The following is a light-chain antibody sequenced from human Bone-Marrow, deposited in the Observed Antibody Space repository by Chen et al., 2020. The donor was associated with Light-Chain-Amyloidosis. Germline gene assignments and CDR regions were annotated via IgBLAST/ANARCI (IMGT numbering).Light chain of an antibody. J-gene: IGLJ2*01. CDR1: DLPTQY. CDR3: QSADSSGTYEVI. V-gene: IGLV3-25*03. CDR2: RDT. Sequence: SYELTQPPSVSLSPGQPARITCSGDDLPTQYAYWYQKKPGQAPVLVIHRDTERPSGISERVSGSSSGTTATLTISGVQAEDEADYHCQSADSSGTYEVIFGGGTKLTVL.